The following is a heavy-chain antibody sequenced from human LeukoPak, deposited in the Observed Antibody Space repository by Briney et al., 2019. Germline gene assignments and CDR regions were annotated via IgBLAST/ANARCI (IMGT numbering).Heavy chain of an antibody. D-gene: IGHD3-3*01. V-gene: IGHV3-33*01. CDR3: ARGAFGVYAFDI. J-gene: IGHJ3*02. CDR2: IWYDGSNK. CDR1: GFTFSSYG. Sequence: GGSLRLSCAASGFTFSSYGMHWVRQAPGKGLEWVAVIWYDGSNKYYADSVKGRFTISRDNSKNTLYLQMNSLRAEDTAVYYCARGAFGVYAFDIWGQGTMVTVSS.